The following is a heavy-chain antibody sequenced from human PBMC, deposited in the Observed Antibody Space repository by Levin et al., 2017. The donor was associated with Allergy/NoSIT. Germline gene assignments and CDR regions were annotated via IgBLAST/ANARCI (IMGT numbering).Heavy chain of an antibody. D-gene: IGHD6-19*01. CDR1: GFTVSSIY. V-gene: IGHV3-53*01. J-gene: IGHJ4*02. CDR3: ARGWGSGWRY. Sequence: GESLKISCAVSGFTVSSIYMNWVRQAPGKGLEWVSVMYSDGSTYYEDSVKGRFTISRDNSKNTLYLQLNSLRAEDTAMYYCARGWGSGWRYWGQGTLVTVSS. CDR2: MYSDGST.